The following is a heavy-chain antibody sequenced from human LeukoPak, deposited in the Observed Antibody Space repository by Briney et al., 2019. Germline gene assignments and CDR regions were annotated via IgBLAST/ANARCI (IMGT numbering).Heavy chain of an antibody. V-gene: IGHV3-48*01. J-gene: IGHJ4*02. CDR1: GLCFSTYT. D-gene: IGHD4-17*01. CDR2: IGSTSSNI. CDR3: ARVSPNTVTTLQYFDY. Sequence: GVSLRLSYTGCGLCFSTYTMNLVRQAPGKGREWVASIGSTSSNINYADSAEGRFTISRDNAKNSLYLQMNGLTAEDTAVYYCARVSPNTVTTLQYFDYWGQGTLVTVSS.